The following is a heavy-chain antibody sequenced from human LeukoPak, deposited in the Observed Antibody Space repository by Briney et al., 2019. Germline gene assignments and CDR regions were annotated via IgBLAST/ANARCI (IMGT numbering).Heavy chain of an antibody. CDR1: GFTFSDYY. CDR2: ISSSGSTI. J-gene: IGHJ1*01. CDR3: ARGKYDSSPFLQH. V-gene: IGHV3-11*01. Sequence: PGGSLRLSCAASGFTFSDYYMSWIRQAPGKGLEWVSYISSSGSTIYYADSVKGRFTISRDNAKNSMYLQMNSLRAEDTAVYYCARGKYDSSPFLQHWGQGTLVTVSS. D-gene: IGHD3-22*01.